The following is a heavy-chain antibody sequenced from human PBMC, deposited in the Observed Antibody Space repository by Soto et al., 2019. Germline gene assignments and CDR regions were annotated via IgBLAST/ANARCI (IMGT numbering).Heavy chain of an antibody. CDR1: GGSISGGRYY. V-gene: IGHV4-31*03. J-gene: IGHJ6*02. CDR2: IYDNGIT. CDR3: TRDRGFGMDV. Sequence: QVPLQESGPGLVKPSQTLSLTCNVSGGSISGGRYYWNWIRQHPGKGLGWIGNIYDNGITYYNPSLKSRVIISEDTSKNQFSLRLSSVTAADTAVYYCTRDRGFGMDVWGQGTTVTVSS.